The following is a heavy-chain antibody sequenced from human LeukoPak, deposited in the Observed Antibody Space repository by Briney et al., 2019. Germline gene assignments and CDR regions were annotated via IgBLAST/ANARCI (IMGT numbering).Heavy chain of an antibody. CDR2: ISSTSNYI. CDR1: GFTFSSST. CDR3: VRIPNNANLPNWFDP. V-gene: IGHV3-21*01. Sequence: PGGSLRLSCAASGFTFSSSTMNWVRRAPGKGLEWVSSISSTSNYIYYADSVKGRFTISRDNAKNSLYLQMNSLRAEDTAVYYCVRIPNNANLPNWFDPWGQGTLVTVSS. D-gene: IGHD4/OR15-4a*01. J-gene: IGHJ5*02.